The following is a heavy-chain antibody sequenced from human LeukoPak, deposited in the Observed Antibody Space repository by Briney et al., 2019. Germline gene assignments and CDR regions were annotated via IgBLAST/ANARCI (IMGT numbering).Heavy chain of an antibody. J-gene: IGHJ6*03. CDR1: GFTFSSNG. Sequence: GKSLRLSCVASGFTFSSNGMHWVRQAPGKGLEWVSSISSSSSYIYYADSVKGRFTISRDNAKNSLYLQMNSLRAEDTAVYYCARARTDSPYYDILTGYYPIGYYYYYMDVWGKGTTVTISS. V-gene: IGHV3-21*01. CDR2: ISSSSSYI. D-gene: IGHD3-9*01. CDR3: ARARTDSPYYDILTGYYPIGYYYYYMDV.